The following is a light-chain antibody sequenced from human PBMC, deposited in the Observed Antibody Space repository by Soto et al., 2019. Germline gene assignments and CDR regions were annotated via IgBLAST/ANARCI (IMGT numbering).Light chain of an antibody. CDR3: QHYDGSLT. CDR2: AAS. CDR1: QTISSSY. J-gene: IGKJ4*01. Sequence: IVLTQSPHTLSLSPGERASLSCRTSQTISSSYFAWYQQKPGQSPRLLVYAASIRAPGIPDRFSGSGSGADFTLTISRLDPADFAVYFCQHYDGSLTFGGGTRVEIK. V-gene: IGKV3-20*01.